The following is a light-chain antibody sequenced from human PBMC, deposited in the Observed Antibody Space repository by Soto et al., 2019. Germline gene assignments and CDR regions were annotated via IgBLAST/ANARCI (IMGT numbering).Light chain of an antibody. V-gene: IGKV4-1*01. J-gene: IGKJ5*01. Sequence: DIVMTQSPDSLAVSLGERATINCKSSQSVLYSSNNKNYLAWYQQKPGQPPKLLVYCGSTRGSGVPDRFSGRGSGTDFTVTISSLQAEDVAVYYCQQYYSSHTFGQGTRLEI. CDR3: QQYYSSHT. CDR2: CGS. CDR1: QSVLYSSNNKNY.